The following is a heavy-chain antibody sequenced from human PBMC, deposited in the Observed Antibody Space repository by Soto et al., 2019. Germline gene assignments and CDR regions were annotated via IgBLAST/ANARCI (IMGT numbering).Heavy chain of an antibody. J-gene: IGHJ3*02. Sequence: EVQLVQSGGGLVQPGGSLRLSCAASGLTFSRYWMTWVRQAPGKGLEWVAKIKEDGREKYYVDSVKGRFTVSRDNAKNSLYLQMNSLRAEDTAVYYCARDPAFGACDMWGQGTMVTVSS. D-gene: IGHD3-16*01. CDR2: IKEDGREK. CDR1: GLTFSRYW. CDR3: ARDPAFGACDM. V-gene: IGHV3-7*01.